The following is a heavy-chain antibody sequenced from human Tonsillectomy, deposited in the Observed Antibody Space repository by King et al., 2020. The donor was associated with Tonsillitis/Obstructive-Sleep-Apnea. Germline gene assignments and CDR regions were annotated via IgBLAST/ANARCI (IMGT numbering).Heavy chain of an antibody. D-gene: IGHD3-22*01. CDR2: IDPMDSYT. CDR3: ARRQYYYDSSGQGYYYYYYMDV. J-gene: IGHJ6*03. Sequence: DVQLVESGAEVKTPWESLRISCKGSGYSFTIYWIIWVRQMPGKGLERMGRIDPMDSYTTYSPSFQGHVTISADKSIRTAYLQWSSLKASDNPMYYCARRQYYYDSSGQGYYYYYYMDVWGKGTTVTVSS. CDR1: GYSFTIYW. V-gene: IGHV5-10-1*01.